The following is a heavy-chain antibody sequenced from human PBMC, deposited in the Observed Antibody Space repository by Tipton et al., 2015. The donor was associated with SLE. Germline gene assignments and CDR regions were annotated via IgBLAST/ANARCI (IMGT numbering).Heavy chain of an antibody. CDR2: VFYTGST. CDR1: GGSISSYY. Sequence: TLSLTCTVSGGSISSYYWIWIRQPPGKGLEYVGDVFYTGSTTYNPSLRSRVTISVDTSKNQFSLKLTSVTAADTAVYYCARYSRSSVDYFDSWGQGTLVTVSS. D-gene: IGHD6-6*01. V-gene: IGHV4-59*01. CDR3: ARYSRSSVDYFDS. J-gene: IGHJ4*02.